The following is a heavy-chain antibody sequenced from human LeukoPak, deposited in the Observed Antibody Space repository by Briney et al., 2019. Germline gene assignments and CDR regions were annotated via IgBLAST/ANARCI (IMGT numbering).Heavy chain of an antibody. CDR3: ARESHNDFWSGYPRKVWFDP. D-gene: IGHD3-3*01. Sequence: GASVKVSCKASGGTFSSYAISWVRQAPGQGLEWMGGIIPIFGTANYAQKFQGRVTITADESTSTAYMELSSLRSEDTAVYYCARESHNDFWSGYPRKVWFDPWGQGTLVTVSS. V-gene: IGHV1-69*13. CDR1: GGTFSSYA. CDR2: IIPIFGTA. J-gene: IGHJ5*02.